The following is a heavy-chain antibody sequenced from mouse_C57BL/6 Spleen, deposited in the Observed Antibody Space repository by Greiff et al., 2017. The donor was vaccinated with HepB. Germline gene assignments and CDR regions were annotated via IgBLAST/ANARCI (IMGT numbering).Heavy chain of an antibody. CDR1: GFTFSDYG. J-gene: IGHJ4*01. CDR2: ISSGSSTI. CDR3: ARGGIYFYAMDY. D-gene: IGHD2-1*01. Sequence: DVQLVESGGGLVKPGGSLKLSCAASGFTFSDYGMHWVRQAPEKGLEWVAYISSGSSTIYYADTVKGRFTISRDNAKNTLFLQMTSLRSEDTAMDYCARGGIYFYAMDYWGQGTSVTVSS. V-gene: IGHV5-17*01.